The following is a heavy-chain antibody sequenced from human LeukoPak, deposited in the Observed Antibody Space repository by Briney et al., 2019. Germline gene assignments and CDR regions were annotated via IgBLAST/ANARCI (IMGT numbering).Heavy chain of an antibody. CDR2: ISSSSYI. D-gene: IGHD3-3*01. CDR3: ARAYYDFWSGYYTDYYYYYGMDV. CDR1: GFTFSSYS. J-gene: IGHJ6*02. Sequence: PGGSLRLSCAASGFTFSSYSTNWVRQAPGKGLEWVSSISSSSYIYYADSVKGRFTISRDNARNSLYLQMNSLRAEDTAVYYCARAYYDFWSGYYTDYYYYYGMDVWGQGTTVTVSS. V-gene: IGHV3-21*01.